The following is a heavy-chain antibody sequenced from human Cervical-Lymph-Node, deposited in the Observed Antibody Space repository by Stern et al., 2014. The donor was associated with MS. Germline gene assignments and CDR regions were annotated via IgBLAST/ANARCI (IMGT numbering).Heavy chain of an antibody. CDR3: ARVLSLATSDS. Sequence: MQLVESGAEIRKPGASVKISCEASGYTFTTYYMHWVRQAPGQGLEWVALFIASGGKTTYAQRFQGRVTVTGDTSTSTVYMELTGLRSEDTAVYYCARVLSLATSDSWGQGTLVIVSS. D-gene: IGHD1-1*01. CDR2: FIASGGKT. J-gene: IGHJ4*02. CDR1: GYTFTTYY. V-gene: IGHV1-46*01.